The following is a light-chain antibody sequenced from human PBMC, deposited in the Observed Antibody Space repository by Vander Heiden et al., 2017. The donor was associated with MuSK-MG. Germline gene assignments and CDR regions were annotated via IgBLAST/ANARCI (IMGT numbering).Light chain of an antibody. V-gene: IGLV2-14*01. CDR3: CSYTSSSTWV. CDR2: DVS. Sequence: QSALTQPASVSGSPGPSITISCTGTSIDVGGYNYVSWYQPHPCNAPNLIIYDVSNRPSGVSNRFSGSKPGNTASLTISGLPAEAEADYYCCSYTSSSTWVFGGGTKLTVL. CDR1: SIDVGGYNY. J-gene: IGLJ3*02.